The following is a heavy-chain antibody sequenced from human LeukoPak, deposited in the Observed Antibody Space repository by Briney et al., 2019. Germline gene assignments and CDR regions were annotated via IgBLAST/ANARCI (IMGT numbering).Heavy chain of an antibody. J-gene: IGHJ4*02. CDR3: ARAGGSSWFVSLYY. D-gene: IGHD6-13*01. V-gene: IGHV1-69*04. Sequence: GASVKVSCKASGGTFSSNVISWVRQAPGQGLEWMGRIIPIIGTPDYAQKFQGRVTITADKSTNTAYMELTSLESDDTAVYYCARAGGSSWFVSLYYWGQGTLVTVSS. CDR2: IIPIIGTP. CDR1: GGTFSSNV.